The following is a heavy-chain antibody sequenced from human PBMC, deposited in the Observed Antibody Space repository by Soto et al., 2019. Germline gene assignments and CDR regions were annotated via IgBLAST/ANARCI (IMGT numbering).Heavy chain of an antibody. V-gene: IGHV3-48*01. J-gene: IGHJ4*02. CDR2: ISSSSTSI. D-gene: IGHD3-22*01. Sequence: GGSLRLSCAASGFTFSSYKMNWVRQAPGKGLEWVSYISSSSTSIYYAHSVKGRFTVSGDNVKNSLYLQVNGLRADDTAVYHCARGGGLYDSTDFYYAFDSWGQGTLVTVSS. CDR1: GFTFSSYK. CDR3: ARGGGLYDSTDFYYAFDS.